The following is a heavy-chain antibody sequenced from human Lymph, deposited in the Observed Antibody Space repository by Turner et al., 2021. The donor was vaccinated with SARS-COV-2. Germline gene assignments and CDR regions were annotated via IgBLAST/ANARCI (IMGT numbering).Heavy chain of an antibody. CDR2: INPNSGGT. Sequence: VQLVQSGAAVKRPGASVKFSCKASGYIFTGYYMHWVRQAPGQGLEWMGWINPNSGGTNYAQKFQGRVTMTRDTSISTAYMEVSRLRSDDTAVYYCARDTRGDYSYYYDGMDVWGQGTTVTVSS. CDR1: GYIFTGYY. V-gene: IGHV1-2*02. CDR3: ARDTRGDYSYYYDGMDV. J-gene: IGHJ6*02. D-gene: IGHD4-17*01.